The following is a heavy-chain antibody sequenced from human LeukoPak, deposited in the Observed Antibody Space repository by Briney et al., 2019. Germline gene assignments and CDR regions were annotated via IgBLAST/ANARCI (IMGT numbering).Heavy chain of an antibody. CDR3: ARSFGSARLLFDY. CDR2: MNPNSGNT. CDR1: GYTFTSCD. V-gene: IGHV1-8*01. Sequence: GASVKVSCKASGYTFTSCDINWVRQATGQGLEWMGWMNPNSGNTGYAQKFQGRVTITTDESTSTAYMELSSLRSEDTAVYYCARSFGSARLLFDYWGQGTLVTVSS. D-gene: IGHD3-10*01. J-gene: IGHJ4*02.